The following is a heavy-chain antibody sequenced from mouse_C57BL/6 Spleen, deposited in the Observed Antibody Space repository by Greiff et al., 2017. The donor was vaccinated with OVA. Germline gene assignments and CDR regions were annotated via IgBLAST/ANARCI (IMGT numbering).Heavy chain of an antibody. V-gene: IGHV1-53*01. Sequence: VQLQQPGTELVKPGASVTLSCKASGYTFTSYWMHWVKQRPGQGLEWIGNINPSNGGTNYNEKFKSKATLTVDKSSSTAYMQLSSLTSEDSAVYYCARSGGPYYGNYFDYWGQGTTLTVSS. CDR1: GYTFTSYW. CDR2: INPSNGGT. D-gene: IGHD2-10*01. CDR3: ARSGGPYYGNYFDY. J-gene: IGHJ2*01.